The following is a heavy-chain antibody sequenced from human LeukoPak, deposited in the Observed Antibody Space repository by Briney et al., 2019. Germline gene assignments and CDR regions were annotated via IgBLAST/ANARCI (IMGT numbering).Heavy chain of an antibody. CDR1: GFTFSSYT. V-gene: IGHV3-23*01. CDR3: AKGSYYDSSGSFYFDY. J-gene: IGHJ4*02. Sequence: GGSLRLSCAASGFTFSSYTMNWVRQAPGKGLEWVSGISGSGDNTYYADSVKGRFTISRDNSKNTLYVQVNSLGTEDTAAYYCAKGSYYDSSGSFYFDYWGQGTLVTVSS. CDR2: ISGSGDNT. D-gene: IGHD3-22*01.